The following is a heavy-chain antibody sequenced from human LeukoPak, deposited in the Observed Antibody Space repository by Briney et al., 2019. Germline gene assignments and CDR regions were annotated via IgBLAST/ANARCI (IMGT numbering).Heavy chain of an antibody. CDR3: ARHLFCGGDCYSGYFDY. D-gene: IGHD2-21*02. J-gene: IGHJ4*02. Sequence: TLSLTCTVSGGSISSYYWSWIRQPPGKGLEWIGYISYSGSTNYNPSLKSRVTISVDTSKSQFSLKLNSVTAADTAVYCCARHLFCGGDCYSGYFDYWGQGTLVTVSS. V-gene: IGHV4-59*08. CDR2: ISYSGST. CDR1: GGSISSYY.